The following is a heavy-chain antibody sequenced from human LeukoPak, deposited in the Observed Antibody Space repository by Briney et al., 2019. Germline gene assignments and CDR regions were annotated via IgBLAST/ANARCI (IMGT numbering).Heavy chain of an antibody. J-gene: IGHJ5*02. CDR3: AATDTAMVHFNWFDP. Sequence: SETLSLTCTVSGGSISSYYWSWIRQPPGKGLEWIGYIYYSGSTNYNPSLKSRVTISVDASKNQFSLKLSSVTAADTAVYYCAATDTAMVHFNWFDPWGQGTLVTVSS. V-gene: IGHV4-59*01. CDR2: IYYSGST. D-gene: IGHD5-18*01. CDR1: GGSISSYY.